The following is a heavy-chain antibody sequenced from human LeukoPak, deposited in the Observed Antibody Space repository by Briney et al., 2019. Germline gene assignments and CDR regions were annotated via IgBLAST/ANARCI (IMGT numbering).Heavy chain of an antibody. CDR2: IWHSGTT. J-gene: IGHJ6*02. CDR3: ARGILTPFPPASQNGDYLGMDV. Sequence: PSETLSLTCSVTGYSIRSGYYWGWIRQAPGKELVCIGTIWHSGTTHYNPSLKSRVTISLDTSKNQFSLNLGSVTAADSAVYYCARGILTPFPPASQNGDYLGMDVWGQGTTVTVSS. D-gene: IGHD3-9*01. V-gene: IGHV4-38-2*02. CDR1: GYSIRSGYY.